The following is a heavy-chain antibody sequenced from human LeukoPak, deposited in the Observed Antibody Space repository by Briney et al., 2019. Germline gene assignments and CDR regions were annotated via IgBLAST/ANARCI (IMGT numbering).Heavy chain of an antibody. Sequence: GASVKGSCKASGYTFTGYYMQSVRQAPGQGLEWMGWINPNSGGTNYAQKFRGRVTMTRATSISTADMELSRLRSEDTAVYYCARWTLAGGYSYRSHIDYWGQGTLVTVSS. V-gene: IGHV1-2*02. D-gene: IGHD5-18*01. CDR1: GYTFTGYY. CDR2: INPNSGGT. CDR3: ARWTLAGGYSYRSHIDY. J-gene: IGHJ4*02.